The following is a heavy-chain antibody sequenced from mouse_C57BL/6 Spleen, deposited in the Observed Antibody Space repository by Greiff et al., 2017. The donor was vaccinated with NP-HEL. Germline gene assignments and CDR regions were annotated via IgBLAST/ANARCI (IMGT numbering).Heavy chain of an antibody. CDR1: GYTFTSYW. V-gene: IGHV1-72*01. J-gene: IGHJ1*03. CDR2: IDPNSGGT. Sequence: VQLQQPGAELVKPGASVKLSCKASGYTFTSYWMHWVKQRPGRGLEWIGRIDPNSGGTKYNEKFKSKATLTVDKPSSTVYMQLSSLTSEDSAVYYCARGHYYGSSPWYFDVWGTGTTVTVSS. D-gene: IGHD1-1*01. CDR3: ARGHYYGSSPWYFDV.